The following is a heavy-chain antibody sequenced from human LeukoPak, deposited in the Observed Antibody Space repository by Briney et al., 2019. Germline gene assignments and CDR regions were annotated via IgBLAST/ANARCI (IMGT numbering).Heavy chain of an antibody. Sequence: GGSLRLPCAASGFTFNNYAMTWVRQSPGKGLEWVSLISGSGVSTYYSDSVKGRFTISRDNSKNTLYLQMNSLRAEDTAVYYCARERGSGTSYLVYWGQGTLVTVSS. D-gene: IGHD3-10*01. CDR3: ARERGSGTSYLVY. CDR2: ISGSGVST. CDR1: GFTFNNYA. V-gene: IGHV3-23*01. J-gene: IGHJ4*02.